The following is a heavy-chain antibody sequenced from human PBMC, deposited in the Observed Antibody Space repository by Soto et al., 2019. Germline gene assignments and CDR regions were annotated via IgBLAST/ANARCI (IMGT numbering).Heavy chain of an antibody. CDR2: ISNSGSII. D-gene: IGHD2-2*01. V-gene: IGHV3-48*02. J-gene: IGHJ3*02. CDR3: VRVYASNSFDI. Sequence: EVQLVESGGNLVQPGGSLRLSCAASGFNFISYSMSWVRQAPGKGLEWVSYISNSGSIIHDADSEKGRFTISRDNAKNSLSLQMNSLRDEDTAVYYCVRVYASNSFDIWGQGTVVTVSS. CDR1: GFNFISYS.